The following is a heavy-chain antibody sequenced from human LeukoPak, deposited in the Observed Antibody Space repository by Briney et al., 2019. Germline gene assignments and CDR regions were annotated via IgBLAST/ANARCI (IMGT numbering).Heavy chain of an antibody. J-gene: IGHJ3*02. CDR3: ARENAYDSSGYYSSGSDAFDI. CDR1: GGSISSYY. CDR2: IYYSGST. V-gene: IGHV4-59*01. D-gene: IGHD3-22*01. Sequence: TETLSLTCTVSGGSISSYYWSWIRQPPGKGLEWIGYIYYSGSTNYNPSLKSRVTLSVDTSKNQFSLKLSSVTAADTAVYYCARENAYDSSGYYSSGSDAFDIWGQGTMVTVSS.